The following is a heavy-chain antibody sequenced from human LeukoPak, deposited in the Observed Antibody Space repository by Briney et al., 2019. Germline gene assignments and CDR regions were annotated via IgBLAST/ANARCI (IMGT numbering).Heavy chain of an antibody. V-gene: IGHV3-66*02. J-gene: IGHJ4*02. CDR2: IYSGGST. CDR3: ALIWSGYTTFDY. CDR1: GFTVSSNY. Sequence: GGSLRLSCAASGFTVSSNYMSWVRQAPGKGLEWVSVIYSGGSTYYADSVKGRFTISRDNSKNTLYLQMNRLRAEDTAVYYCALIWSGYTTFDYWGQGTLVTVSS. D-gene: IGHD3-3*01.